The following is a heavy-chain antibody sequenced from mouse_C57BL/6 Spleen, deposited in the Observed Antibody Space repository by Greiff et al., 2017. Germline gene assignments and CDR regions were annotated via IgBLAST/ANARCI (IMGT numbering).Heavy chain of an antibody. V-gene: IGHV1-26*01. J-gene: IGHJ1*03. CDR2: INPNNGGT. Sequence: EVQLQQSGPELVKPGASVKISCKASGYTFTDYYMNWVKQSHGKSLEWIGDINPNNGGTSYNQKFKGKATLTVDKSSSTAYMELRSLTSEDSAVYYCARSWYGNGVWGTGTTVTVSS. D-gene: IGHD2-10*02. CDR1: GYTFTDYY. CDR3: ARSWYGNGV.